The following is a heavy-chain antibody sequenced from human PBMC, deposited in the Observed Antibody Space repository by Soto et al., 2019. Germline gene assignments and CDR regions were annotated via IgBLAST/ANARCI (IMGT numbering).Heavy chain of an antibody. D-gene: IGHD6-19*01. Sequence: PGGSLRLSCEASAFIFSNNWFHWVRQAPGKGLVWVSGINGDGSLTFYADSVKGRFTVSRDNAKNTLYLRMNSLRAEDTAVYYCAKDSPYSSGWYEYFQHWGQGTLVTVSS. CDR2: INGDGSLT. V-gene: IGHV3-74*01. CDR3: AKDSPYSSGWYEYFQH. J-gene: IGHJ1*01. CDR1: AFIFSNNW.